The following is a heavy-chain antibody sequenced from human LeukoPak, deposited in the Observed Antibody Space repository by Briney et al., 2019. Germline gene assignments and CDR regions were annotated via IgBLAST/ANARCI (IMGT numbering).Heavy chain of an antibody. CDR1: GFTFSSYA. D-gene: IGHD3-22*01. CDR2: ISSSGSTI. CDR3: AREGYYDSSGYLGVFDY. J-gene: IGHJ4*02. V-gene: IGHV3-48*03. Sequence: GGSLRLSCAASGFTFSSYAMTWVRQAPGKGLEWVSYISSSGSTIYYADSVKGRFTISRDNAKNSLYLQMNSLRAEDTAVYYCAREGYYDSSGYLGVFDYWGQGTLVTVSS.